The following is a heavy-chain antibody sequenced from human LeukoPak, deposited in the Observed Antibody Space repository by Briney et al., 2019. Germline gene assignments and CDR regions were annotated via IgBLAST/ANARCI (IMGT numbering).Heavy chain of an antibody. J-gene: IGHJ5*02. V-gene: IGHV1-8*01. Sequence: ASVKVSCKASGYTFTSYDINWVRQATGQGLEWMGWMNPNSGNTGYAQKFQGRVTMTRNTSISTAYMELSSLRSEDTAVYYCAGPSSRGDLVDPWGQGTLVTVSS. CDR1: GYTFTSYD. CDR3: AGPSSRGDLVDP. CDR2: MNPNSGNT. D-gene: IGHD6-13*01.